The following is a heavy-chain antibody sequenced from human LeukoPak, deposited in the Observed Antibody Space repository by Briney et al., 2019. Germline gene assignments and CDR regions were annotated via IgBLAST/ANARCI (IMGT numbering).Heavy chain of an antibody. CDR1: GFTFSDYY. CDR3: TRGQPGVAAAGNLDY. CDR2: ISSGSSAI. D-gene: IGHD6-13*01. Sequence: PGGSLRLSCAASGFTFSDYYMSWIRQAPGKGLEWVSSISSGSSAIYYADSVKGRITISRDNAKNSLFLQMNSLRAEDTAVYYCTRGQPGVAAAGNLDYWGQGTLVTVSS. J-gene: IGHJ4*02. V-gene: IGHV3-11*04.